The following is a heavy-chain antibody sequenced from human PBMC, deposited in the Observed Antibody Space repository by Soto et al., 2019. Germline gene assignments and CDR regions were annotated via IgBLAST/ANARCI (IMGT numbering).Heavy chain of an antibody. Sequence: PGGSLRLSCVASGFTFRAYWMHWVRQAPGKGLVWVSRVNSDGSSATYADSVRGRFTITRDNAKNTLYLQMNRLRADDTALYYCASLPSLTMETTRYFDIWGQGTMVTVSS. J-gene: IGHJ3*02. CDR3: ASLPSLTMETTRYFDI. CDR2: VNSDGSSA. CDR1: GFTFRAYW. V-gene: IGHV3-74*01. D-gene: IGHD4-17*01.